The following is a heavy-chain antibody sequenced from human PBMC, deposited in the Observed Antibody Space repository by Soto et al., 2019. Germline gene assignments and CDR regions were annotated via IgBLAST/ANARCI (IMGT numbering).Heavy chain of an antibody. J-gene: IGHJ6*02. D-gene: IGHD1-26*01. CDR1: GCTFSSYA. Sequence: GASVKVSCKASGCTFSSYAISWVRQAPGQGLKWMRGIIPIFGTANYAQKFQGRVTITADESTSTAYMELSSLRSEDTAVYFCARDEDSGSYYGYYYGMDVWGQGTTVTVSS. V-gene: IGHV1-69*13. CDR3: ARDEDSGSYYGYYYGMDV. CDR2: IIPIFGTA.